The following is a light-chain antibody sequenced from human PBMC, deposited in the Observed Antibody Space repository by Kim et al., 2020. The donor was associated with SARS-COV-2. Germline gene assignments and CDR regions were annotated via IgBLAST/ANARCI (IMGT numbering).Light chain of an antibody. CDR1: NIGSKS. J-gene: IGLJ3*02. CDR3: QVWDSSSDHPV. V-gene: IGLV3-21*04. Sequence: SVAPGKTARIACGGNNIGSKSVHWYQQKPGQAPVLVIYYDSDRPSGIPERFSGSNSGNTATLTISRVEAGDEADYYCQVWDSSSDHPVFGGGTQLTVL. CDR2: YDS.